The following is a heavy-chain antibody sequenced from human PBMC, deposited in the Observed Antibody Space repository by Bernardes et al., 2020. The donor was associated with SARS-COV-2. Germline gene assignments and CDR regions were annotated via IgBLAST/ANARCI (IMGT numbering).Heavy chain of an antibody. V-gene: IGHV1-2*04. CDR3: ARIRSTTVEVDGMDV. D-gene: IGHD4-17*01. CDR2: INPNSGGT. J-gene: IGHJ6*02. CDR1: GYTFTGYY. Sequence: ASVKVSCKASGYTFTGYYMHWVRQAPGQGLEWMGWINPNSGGTNYAQKFQGWVTMTRDTSISTAYMELSRLRSDDTAVYYCARIRSTTVEVDGMDVWGQGTTVTVSS.